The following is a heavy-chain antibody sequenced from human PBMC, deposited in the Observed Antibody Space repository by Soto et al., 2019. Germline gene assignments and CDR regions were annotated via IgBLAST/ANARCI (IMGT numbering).Heavy chain of an antibody. CDR1: GFTFGGYG. J-gene: IGHJ4*02. CDR2: ISYDGRNT. CDR3: ARAKWHDGSGRVREFDY. V-gene: IGHV3-33*01. Sequence: GGSLRLSCAASGFTFGGYGMHWVRQAPGKGLEWAAAISYDGRNTYYADSVQGRFAISRDNSKNTMYLQMNSLRVEDTAVYFCARAKWHDGSGRVREFDYWGQGALVTVSS. D-gene: IGHD3-10*01.